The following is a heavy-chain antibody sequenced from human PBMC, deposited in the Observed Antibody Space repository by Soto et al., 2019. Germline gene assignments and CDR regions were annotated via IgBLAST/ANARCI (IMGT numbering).Heavy chain of an antibody. V-gene: IGHV3-30*03. J-gene: IGHJ5*01. CDR3: ARWVGGSMYDNSGKYDS. Sequence: QVQLVESGGGVVQPGRSLRLTCAASGFTLSSNGMHWVRQAPGKGLEWVALVSYDGSKTYYADSVRGRFTISRDNSENTLYLQMNSLRAEDTAVYYCARWVGGSMYDNSGKYDSWGQGTLVTVSS. CDR2: VSYDGSKT. D-gene: IGHD3-22*01. CDR1: GFTLSSNG.